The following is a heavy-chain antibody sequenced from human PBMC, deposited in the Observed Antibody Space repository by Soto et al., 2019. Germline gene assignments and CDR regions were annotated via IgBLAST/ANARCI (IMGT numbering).Heavy chain of an antibody. Sequence: QVQLVQSGAEVKKPGSSVKVSCKASGGTFSSYAISWVRQAPGQGLEWMGGIIPIFGTANYAQKFQGRVTITADESTSKAYMELSSLRSEDTAVYYCAGTEPRSIAVAGRFDYWGQGTLVTVSS. CDR3: AGTEPRSIAVAGRFDY. J-gene: IGHJ4*02. V-gene: IGHV1-69*12. D-gene: IGHD6-19*01. CDR2: IIPIFGTA. CDR1: GGTFSSYA.